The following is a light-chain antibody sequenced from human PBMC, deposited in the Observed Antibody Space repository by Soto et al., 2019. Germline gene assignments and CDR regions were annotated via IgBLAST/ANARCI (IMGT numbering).Light chain of an antibody. CDR1: SSDVGGYIY. Sequence: QSALTQPASVSGSPGQSITISCTGTSSDVGGYIYVSWYQQHPGKAPKLMIYEVSNRPSGVSHRFSGSKSGNTASLTISGLQAEDEADYYCSSYTSSSTYVLFGGGTQLTVL. CDR3: SSYTSSSTYVL. CDR2: EVS. J-gene: IGLJ2*01. V-gene: IGLV2-14*01.